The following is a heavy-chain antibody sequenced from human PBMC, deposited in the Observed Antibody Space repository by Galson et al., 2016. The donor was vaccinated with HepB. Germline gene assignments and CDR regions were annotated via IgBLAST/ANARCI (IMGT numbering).Heavy chain of an antibody. CDR1: GGSISSGGYY. V-gene: IGHV4-31*03. D-gene: IGHD2-2*01. CDR2: MDNSGST. J-gene: IGHJ3*02. CDR3: AGDPTMRGNTAGFDI. Sequence: TLSLTCTVSGGSISSGGYYWNWIRQHPGKGLEWNGYMDNSGSTHYNPSLKSRVTISVDTATNQFSLKLSSVTAAATAVYSCAGDPTMRGNTAGFDIWCPVTMVTVSS.